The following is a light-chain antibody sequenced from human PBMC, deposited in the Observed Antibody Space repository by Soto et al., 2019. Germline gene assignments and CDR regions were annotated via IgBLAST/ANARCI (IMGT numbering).Light chain of an antibody. CDR3: CSYAGTFPLYV. V-gene: IGLV2-23*02. CDR2: EVT. CDR1: SSDVGTYNL. J-gene: IGLJ1*01. Sequence: QSALTQPASVSGSPGQSISITCTGTSSDVGTYNLVSWYQKYPGKAPKLIIYEVTQRPSGVSDRFSGSKSGNTASLTISGLQAEDEADYYCCSYAGTFPLYVFGSGTKVTVL.